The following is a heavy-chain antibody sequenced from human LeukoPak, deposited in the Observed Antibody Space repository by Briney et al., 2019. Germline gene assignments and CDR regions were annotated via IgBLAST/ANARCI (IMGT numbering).Heavy chain of an antibody. CDR2: ISGSGGTT. V-gene: IGHV3-23*01. CDR1: GFTFSSYA. Sequence: QPGGSLRLSCAASGFTFSSYAMTWVRQAPGKGLEWVSAISGSGGTTYYADSVKGRFTISRDNSKNTLYLQMNSLRAEDTAVYYCAKGGTWYYSSGSYTIYYYYMDVWGKGTTVTISS. J-gene: IGHJ6*03. CDR3: AKGGTWYYSSGSYTIYYYYMDV. D-gene: IGHD3-10*01.